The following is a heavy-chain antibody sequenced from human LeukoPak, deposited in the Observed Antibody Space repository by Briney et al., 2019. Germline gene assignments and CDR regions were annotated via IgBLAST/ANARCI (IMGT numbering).Heavy chain of an antibody. CDR2: INTDGRIT. CDR3: TRDGGSFCDFDY. CDR1: GFSFRYFA. D-gene: IGHD1-26*01. V-gene: IGHV3-64*02. J-gene: IGHJ4*02. Sequence: GGSLRLSCVGSGFSFRYFAIHWVSQAPGKGLEYVSVINTDGRITYYADSVKGRFTISRDNSKNTVYLQMGSLRGDDMAVYYCTRDGGSFCDFDYWGQGALVTVSS.